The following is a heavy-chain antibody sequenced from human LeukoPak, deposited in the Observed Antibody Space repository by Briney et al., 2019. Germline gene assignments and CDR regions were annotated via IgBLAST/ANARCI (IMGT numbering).Heavy chain of an antibody. CDR3: ARARAHYDILTGYYYYFDY. V-gene: IGHV3-53*01. D-gene: IGHD3-9*01. CDR2: IYSGGST. CDR1: GFTVSSNY. Sequence: SGGSLRLSCAASGFTVSSNYMSWVRQAPGKGLEWVSVIYSGGSTYYADSVKGRFTISRDNSKNTLYLQMNSLRAADTAVYYCARARAHYDILTGYYYYFDYWGQGTLVTVSS. J-gene: IGHJ4*02.